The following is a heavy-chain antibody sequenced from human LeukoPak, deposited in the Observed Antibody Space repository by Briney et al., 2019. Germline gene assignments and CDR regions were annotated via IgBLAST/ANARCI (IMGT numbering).Heavy chain of an antibody. V-gene: IGHV4-59*01. Sequence: SETLSLTCTVSGGSISSYYWSWIRQPPGKGLEWIGYIYYSGSTNYNPSPKSRVTISVDTSKNQFSLKLSSVTAADTAVYYCARGLSGYDYSNWFDPWGQGTLVTVSS. J-gene: IGHJ5*02. CDR2: IYYSGST. CDR1: GGSISSYY. CDR3: ARGLSGYDYSNWFDP. D-gene: IGHD5-12*01.